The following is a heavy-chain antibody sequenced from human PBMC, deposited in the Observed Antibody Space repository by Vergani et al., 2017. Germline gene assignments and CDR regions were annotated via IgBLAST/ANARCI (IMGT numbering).Heavy chain of an antibody. CDR1: GGSISSSSYY. CDR2: FYYSGST. D-gene: IGHD3-10*01. Sequence: QLQLQESGPGLVKPSETLSLTCTVSGGSISSSSYYWGWIRQPPGKGLEWIGSFYYSGSTYYNPSLKSRVTISVDTSKNQFSLKLSSVTAADTAVYYCARHDRVGELYFDYWGQGTLVTVSS. V-gene: IGHV4-39*01. CDR3: ARHDRVGELYFDY. J-gene: IGHJ4*02.